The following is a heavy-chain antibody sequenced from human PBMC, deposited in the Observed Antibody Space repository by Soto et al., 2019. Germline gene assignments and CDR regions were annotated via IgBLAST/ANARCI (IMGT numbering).Heavy chain of an antibody. CDR2: INAGNGNT. Sequence: ASVKVSCKASGYTFTSYAMHWVRQAPGQRLEWMGWINAGNGNTKYSQKFQGRVTITRDTSASTAYMELSSLRSEDTAVYYCAREVTIFGVVIIRDAFDIWGQGTMVTVSS. D-gene: IGHD3-3*01. CDR1: GYTFTSYA. J-gene: IGHJ3*02. CDR3: AREVTIFGVVIIRDAFDI. V-gene: IGHV1-3*01.